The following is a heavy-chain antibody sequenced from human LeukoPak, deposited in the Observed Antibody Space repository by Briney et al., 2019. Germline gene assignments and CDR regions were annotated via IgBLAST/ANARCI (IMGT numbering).Heavy chain of an antibody. CDR1: GFTFSSYS. J-gene: IGHJ4*02. CDR3: ARDHTDRYYYDSSGYYPLDY. CDR2: ISSSSSYI. Sequence: GGSLRLSRAASGFTFSSYSMNWVRQAPGKGLEWVSSISSSSSYIYYADSVKGRFTISRDNAKNSLYLQMNSLRAEDTAVYYCARDHTDRYYYDSSGYYPLDYWGQGTLVTVSS. V-gene: IGHV3-21*01. D-gene: IGHD3-22*01.